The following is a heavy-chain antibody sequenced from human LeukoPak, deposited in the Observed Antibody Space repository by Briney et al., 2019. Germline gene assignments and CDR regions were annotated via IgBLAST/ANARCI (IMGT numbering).Heavy chain of an antibody. V-gene: IGHV4-34*01. D-gene: IGHD3-3*01. CDR3: ARHGPWPIFGVVIDYYYYGMDV. J-gene: IGHJ6*02. Sequence: PSETLSLTCAVYGGSFSGYYWSWIRQPPGKGLEWIGEINHSGSTNYNPSLKSRVTISVDTSKNQFSLKLSSVTAADTAVYYCARHGPWPIFGVVIDYYYYGMDVWGQGTTVTVSS. CDR2: INHSGST. CDR1: GGSFSGYY.